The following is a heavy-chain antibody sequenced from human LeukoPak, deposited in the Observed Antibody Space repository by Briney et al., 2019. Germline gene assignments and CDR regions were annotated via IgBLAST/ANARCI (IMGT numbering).Heavy chain of an antibody. D-gene: IGHD3-10*01. V-gene: IGHV1-18*01. CDR1: TYTFTTYG. CDR3: ARERIPRGYYYYYMDV. Sequence: ASVQVSCKASTYTFTTYGISWVRQAPGQGLEWMGWLSAYNGNTNYAQNLQGRVTMTTDTSTSTAYMELRSLRSDDTAVYYCARERIPRGYYYYYMDVWGKGTTVTVSS. CDR2: LSAYNGNT. J-gene: IGHJ6*03.